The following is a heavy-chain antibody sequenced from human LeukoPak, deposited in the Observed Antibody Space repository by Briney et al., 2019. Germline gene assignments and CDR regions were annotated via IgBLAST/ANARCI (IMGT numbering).Heavy chain of an antibody. CDR3: ARPRHYYDSSGYYY. Sequence: GGSLRLLCSACRHPFCKCDVHWARGSTGGGVVLVLHISSSSTIIYYADSVKGRFTISRDNAKNSLYLQMNSLRDEDTAVYYCARPRHYYDSSGYYYWGQGTLVTVSS. V-gene: IGHV3-48*02. D-gene: IGHD3-22*01. CDR1: RHPFCKCD. CDR2: ISSSSTII. J-gene: IGHJ4*02.